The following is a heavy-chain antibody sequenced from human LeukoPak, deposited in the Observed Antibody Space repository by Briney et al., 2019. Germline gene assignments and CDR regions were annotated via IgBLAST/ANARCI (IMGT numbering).Heavy chain of an antibody. Sequence: GGSLRLSCAASGFTFSSYGMHGVREAPGEGREWVAFIRYDGSSQRYTDSVKGRFTISRDNSKNTVYLQMNSLRAEDTAVYYCAKRRDVAAGGSGAFDYWGQGSLVTVSS. J-gene: IGHJ4*02. D-gene: IGHD6-13*01. CDR3: AKRRDVAAGGSGAFDY. CDR1: GFTFSSYG. V-gene: IGHV3-30*02. CDR2: IRYDGSSQ.